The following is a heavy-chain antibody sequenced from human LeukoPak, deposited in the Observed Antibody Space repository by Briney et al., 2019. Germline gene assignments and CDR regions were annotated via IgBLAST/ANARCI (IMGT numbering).Heavy chain of an antibody. Sequence: SXAXSGFTFSSYEMNWVRQAPGKGLVWVSRINSDGSSTNYADSVKGRFTISRDNAKNTLYLQMNSLRAEDTAVYYCARDAYCGGDCYLRRDWFDPWGQGTLVTVSS. J-gene: IGHJ5*02. CDR1: GFTFSSYE. CDR3: ARDAYCGGDCYLRRDWFDP. D-gene: IGHD2-21*02. V-gene: IGHV3-74*01. CDR2: INSDGSST.